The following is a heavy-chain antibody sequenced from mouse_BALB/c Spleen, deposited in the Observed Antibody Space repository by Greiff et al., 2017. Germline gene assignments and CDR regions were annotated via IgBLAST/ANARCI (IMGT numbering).Heavy chain of an antibody. D-gene: IGHD1-1*01. J-gene: IGHJ4*01. CDR1: GYTFTSYY. V-gene: IGHV1S81*02. CDR3: TRWGLLRGYYAMDY. CDR2: INPSNGGT. Sequence: VQLQQPGAELVKPGASVKLSCKASGYTFTSYYMYWVKQRPGQGLEWIGGINPSNGGTNFNEKFKSKATLTVDKSSSTAYMQLSSLTSEDSAVYYCTRWGLLRGYYAMDYWGQGTSVTVSS.